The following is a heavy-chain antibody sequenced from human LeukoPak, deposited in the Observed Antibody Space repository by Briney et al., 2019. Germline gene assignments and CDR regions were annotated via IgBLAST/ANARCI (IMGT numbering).Heavy chain of an antibody. D-gene: IGHD5-24*01. CDR2: ISSSSSYI. J-gene: IGHJ4*02. V-gene: IGHV3-21*01. CDR1: GFTFSSYS. CDR3: TRDEYGYNYKAY. Sequence: GGSLRLSCAASGFTFSSYSMNWVRQAPGKGLEWVSSISSSSSYIYYADSVKGRFTISRDNAKNSLYLQMNSLRAEDSAVYYCTRDEYGYNYKAYWGQGTLVTVSS.